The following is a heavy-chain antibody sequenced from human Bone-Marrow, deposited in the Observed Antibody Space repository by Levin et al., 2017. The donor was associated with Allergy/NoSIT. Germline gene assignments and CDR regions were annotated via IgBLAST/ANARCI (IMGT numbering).Heavy chain of an antibody. CDR3: ARQGGGSGSYSY. D-gene: IGHD1-26*01. CDR1: GYNFATYW. V-gene: IGHV5-51*01. J-gene: IGHJ4*02. Sequence: AGESLKISCKGSGYNFATYWIGWVRQMPGKGLEWMGIIYPSDSDTRYSQSFQGQVTISADKSITTAYLQWSSLKASDTAIYYCARQGGGSGSYSYWGQGTLVTVSS. CDR2: IYPSDSDT.